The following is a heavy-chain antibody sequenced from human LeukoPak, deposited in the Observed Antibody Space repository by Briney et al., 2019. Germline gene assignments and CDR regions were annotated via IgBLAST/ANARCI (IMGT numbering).Heavy chain of an antibody. CDR3: ARSIIVVVPAAIPYDAFDI. J-gene: IGHJ3*02. Sequence: ASATLSSPISDFAFTTYGDSWERPVPGQGLERMGWISAYNGNTNYAQKLQGRVTMTTDTSTSTAYMELRSLRSDDTAVYYCARSIIVVVPAAIPYDAFDIWGQGTMFTVSS. CDR1: DFAFTTYG. CDR2: ISAYNGNT. V-gene: IGHV1-18*01. D-gene: IGHD2-2*01.